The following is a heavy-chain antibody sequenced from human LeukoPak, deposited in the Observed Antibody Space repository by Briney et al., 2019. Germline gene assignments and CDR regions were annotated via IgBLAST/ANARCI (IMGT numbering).Heavy chain of an antibody. CDR3: ATSTYYYDSNGYP. J-gene: IGHJ5*02. D-gene: IGHD3-22*01. CDR2: FDPEDGET. CDR1: GCTLTELS. V-gene: IGHV1-24*01. Sequence: ASVKVSCKVSGCTLTELSMHWVRQAPGKGLEWMGGFDPEDGETIYAQTFQGRVTMTEDTSTDTAYMELSSLRSEDTAVYYCATSTYYYDSNGYPWGQGTLVTVFS.